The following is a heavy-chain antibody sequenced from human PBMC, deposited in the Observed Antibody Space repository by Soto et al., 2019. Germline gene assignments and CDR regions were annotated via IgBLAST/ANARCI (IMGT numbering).Heavy chain of an antibody. J-gene: IGHJ4*02. V-gene: IGHV4-30-4*01. D-gene: IGHD7-27*01. CDR1: GGSITSDYSC. CDR3: ARGPSGDKVHY. Sequence: QVQLQESGPGLVKPSQTLSLTCTVSGGSITSDYSCWSWIRQPPGEGLEWIGHIFDSGTTYTNPSLRSEVAISLDTSKNHFSLPLSPVTAADTAVYYCARGPSGDKVHYWGQGALVTVSS. CDR2: IFDSGTT.